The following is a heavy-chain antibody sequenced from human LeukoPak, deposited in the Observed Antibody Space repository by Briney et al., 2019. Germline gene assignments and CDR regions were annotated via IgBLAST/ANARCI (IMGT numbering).Heavy chain of an antibody. CDR3: AKTIVLMMYHTPAALDI. V-gene: IGHV3-30*02. CDR2: IRYDANNE. D-gene: IGHD2-8*01. CDR1: VFTFTSYG. J-gene: IGHJ3*02. Sequence: GGSLRLSCAASVFTFTSYGMHWVRQAPGKGLEWVTFIRYDANNEFYADSVKGRFTISRDNSRNTLYLQMNSLKVEDTAVYYCAKTIVLMMYHTPAALDIWGQGTMVTVSS.